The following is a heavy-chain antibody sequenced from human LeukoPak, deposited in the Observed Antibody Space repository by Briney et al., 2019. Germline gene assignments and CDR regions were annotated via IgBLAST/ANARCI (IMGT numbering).Heavy chain of an antibody. J-gene: IGHJ4*02. Sequence: QPGRSLRLSCAASGFTFSSYAMHWVCQAPGKGLEWVAVISYDGSNKYYADSVKGRFTISRDNSKNTLYLQMNSLRAEDTAVYYCARDVDYGDYYFDYWGQGTLVTVSS. D-gene: IGHD4-17*01. CDR1: GFTFSSYA. CDR2: ISYDGSNK. CDR3: ARDVDYGDYYFDY. V-gene: IGHV3-30-3*01.